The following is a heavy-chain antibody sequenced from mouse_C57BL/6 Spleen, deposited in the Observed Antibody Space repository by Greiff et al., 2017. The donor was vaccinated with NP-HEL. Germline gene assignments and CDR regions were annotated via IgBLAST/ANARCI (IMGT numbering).Heavy chain of an antibody. V-gene: IGHV1-82*01. Sequence: QVQLQQSGPELVKPGASVKISCKASGYAFSSSWMNWVKQRPGKGLEWIGRIYPGDGDTNYNGKFKGKATLTADKSSSTAYMQLSSLTSEDSAVYFCARDYYDYGGFGYWGQGTTLTVSS. D-gene: IGHD2-4*01. CDR2: IYPGDGDT. CDR1: GYAFSSSW. CDR3: ARDYYDYGGFGY. J-gene: IGHJ2*01.